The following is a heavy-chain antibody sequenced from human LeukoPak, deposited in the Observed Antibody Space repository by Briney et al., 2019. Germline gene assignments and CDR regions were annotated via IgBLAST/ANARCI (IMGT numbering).Heavy chain of an antibody. Sequence: SETLSLTCTVSGGSISSSSYSWGWIRQPPGKGLEWIGNIYYTGSTYYNPSLKSRVTISVDTSKNQFSLKLSSVTAADTAVYYCARPVRWYYGSGQKYYYYYMDVWGKGTTVTISS. CDR3: ARPVRWYYGSGQKYYYYYMDV. D-gene: IGHD3-10*01. V-gene: IGHV4-39*01. CDR1: GGSISSSSYS. CDR2: IYYTGST. J-gene: IGHJ6*03.